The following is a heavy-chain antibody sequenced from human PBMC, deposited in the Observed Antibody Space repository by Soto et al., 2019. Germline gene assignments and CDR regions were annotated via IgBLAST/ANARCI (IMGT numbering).Heavy chain of an antibody. CDR1: GSSLSTSGAA. CDR3: APRQLLTFFVLVTQIDVWFHS. Sequence: QLTLKEAGPTLVNPTQPLTLTCTFSGSSLSTSGAAVGWIPQPPRKALEWLALVYWDDDKRYSPSIKNRVSLTKETSKTVVVLPLTNADPVETATDYCAPRQLLTFFVLVTQIDVWFHSWGQGTLVTVPS. J-gene: IGHJ5*01. D-gene: IGHD3-3*02. CDR2: VYWDDDK. V-gene: IGHV2-5*02.